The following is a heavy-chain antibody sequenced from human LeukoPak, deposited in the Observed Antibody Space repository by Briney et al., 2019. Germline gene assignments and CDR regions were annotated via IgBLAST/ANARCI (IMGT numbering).Heavy chain of an antibody. Sequence: PGGSLRLSCAASGFTFSSYWMHWVRQAPGKGLVWVSRINTDGSSTSYADSVKGRFTISRDNAKNTLYLQMNSLRAEDTAVYYCARKGIAAAEDYWGQGTLVTVSS. J-gene: IGHJ4*02. D-gene: IGHD6-13*01. CDR1: GFTFSSYW. V-gene: IGHV3-74*01. CDR2: INTDGSST. CDR3: ARKGIAAAEDY.